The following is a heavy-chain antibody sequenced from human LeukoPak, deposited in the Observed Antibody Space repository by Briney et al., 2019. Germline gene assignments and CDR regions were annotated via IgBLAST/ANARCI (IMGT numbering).Heavy chain of an antibody. CDR1: EFTFSHFA. D-gene: IGHD5-12*01. CDR3: ARGKDIVATFIDY. V-gene: IGHV3-30*07. Sequence: GRSLRLSCAVSEFTFSHFAMHWVRQAPGKGLEWVAVVSSHGNDGYYADSVKGRFTISRDNAKNSLYLQMNSLRAEDTAVYYCARGKDIVATFIDYWGQGTLVTVSS. J-gene: IGHJ4*02. CDR2: VSSHGNDG.